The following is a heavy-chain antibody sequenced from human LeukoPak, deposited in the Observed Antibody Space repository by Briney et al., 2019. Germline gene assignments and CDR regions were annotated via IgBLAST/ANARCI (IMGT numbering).Heavy chain of an antibody. D-gene: IGHD4-23*01. Sequence: GGSLRLSCAASGFTFSSYAMHWVRQAPGKGLEWVAVISYDGSNKYYADSVKGRFTISRDNSKNTLFLQMNSLRAEDTAVYYCARDRGYSSFDYWGQGTLVTVSS. CDR1: GFTFSSYA. J-gene: IGHJ4*02. V-gene: IGHV3-30*07. CDR2: ISYDGSNK. CDR3: ARDRGYSSFDY.